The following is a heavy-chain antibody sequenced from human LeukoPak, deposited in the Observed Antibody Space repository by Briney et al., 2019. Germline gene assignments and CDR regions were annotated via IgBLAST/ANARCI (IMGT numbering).Heavy chain of an antibody. J-gene: IGHJ6*03. CDR2: MNPSGST. V-gene: IGHV4-34*01. D-gene: IGHD3-22*01. Sequence: SETLSLTCAVYGGSFSGYYWTWIRQTPEKGLEWIGEMNPSGSTSYNPSLKSRVTISVDTSKNQFSLKLSSVTAADTAVYYCARGRQDVTMIVVLVTAVSYYLDVWGKGTTVTVS. CDR3: ARGRQDVTMIVVLVTAVSYYLDV. CDR1: GGSFSGYY.